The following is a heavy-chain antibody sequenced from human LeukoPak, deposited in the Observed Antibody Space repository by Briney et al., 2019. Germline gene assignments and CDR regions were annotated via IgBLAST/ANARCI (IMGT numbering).Heavy chain of an antibody. CDR3: ARLNSNDWFDP. J-gene: IGHJ5*02. CDR2: IYYTGST. V-gene: IGHV4-30-4*01. D-gene: IGHD2/OR15-2a*01. Sequence: SETLSLTCTVSGGSINSVDSHWSWIRQSPGKGLEWIGYIYYTGSTYYNPSLKSRVTISVVTSKNQFSLKLSSVTAADTAVYYCARLNSNDWFDPWGQGTPVTVSS. CDR1: GGSINSVDSH.